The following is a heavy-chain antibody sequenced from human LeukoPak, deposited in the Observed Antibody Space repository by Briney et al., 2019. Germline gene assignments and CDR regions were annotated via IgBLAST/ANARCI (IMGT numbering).Heavy chain of an antibody. CDR1: GYTFTSYG. D-gene: IGHD3-22*01. V-gene: IGHV1-18*01. CDR2: ISAYNGNT. Sequence: ASVKVSCKASGYTFTSYGISWVRQAPGQGLEWMGWISAYNGNTNYAQKLQGRVTMTTDTSTSTAYMELRSLRSDGTAVYYCARGGYDSSGYYVEEPDYWGQGTLVTVSS. CDR3: ARGGYDSSGYYVEEPDY. J-gene: IGHJ4*02.